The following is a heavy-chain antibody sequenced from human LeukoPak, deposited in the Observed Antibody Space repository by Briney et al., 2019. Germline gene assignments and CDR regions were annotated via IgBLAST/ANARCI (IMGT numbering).Heavy chain of an antibody. Sequence: GGSLRLSCAASGFTFSSYGMHWVRQAPGKGLEWVAFIRYDGSNKYYADSVKGRFTISRDNSKNTLYLQMNSLRAEDTAVYYCAKDRPDCSSTSCQEGNWFDPWGQGTLVTVS. CDR2: IRYDGSNK. CDR3: AKDRPDCSSTSCQEGNWFDP. CDR1: GFTFSSYG. D-gene: IGHD2-2*01. J-gene: IGHJ5*02. V-gene: IGHV3-30*02.